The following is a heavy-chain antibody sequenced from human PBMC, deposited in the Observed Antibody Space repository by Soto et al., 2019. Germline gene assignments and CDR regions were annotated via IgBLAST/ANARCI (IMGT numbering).Heavy chain of an antibody. Sequence: ASVKVSCKASGYRFANYAMHWVRQAPGQSLEWMGWINAGNGNAKYSQRFQGRVTITRDTSASTAYMELSSLRSEDTAVYYCARDESYCSGGSCYSFDFWGQGTLVTVSS. CDR1: GYRFANYA. CDR3: ARDESYCSGGSCYSFDF. J-gene: IGHJ4*02. V-gene: IGHV1-3*01. D-gene: IGHD2-15*01. CDR2: INAGNGNA.